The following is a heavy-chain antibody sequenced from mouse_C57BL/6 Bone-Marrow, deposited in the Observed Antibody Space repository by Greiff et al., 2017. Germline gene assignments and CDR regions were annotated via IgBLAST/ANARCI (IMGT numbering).Heavy chain of an antibody. CDR1: GYTFTSYG. D-gene: IGHD2-4*01. J-gene: IGHJ3*01. V-gene: IGHV1-55*01. Sequence: VQLQQPGAELVKPGASVKMSCKASGYTFTSYGLTWVQQRPGQGLEWIGDIYPGSGSTNYTEKFKSKATLTGDTSSSTAYMQLSSLTSEDSAIYYCARGDYDLVAYWGRGTLVTVSA. CDR3: ARGDYDLVAY. CDR2: IYPGSGST.